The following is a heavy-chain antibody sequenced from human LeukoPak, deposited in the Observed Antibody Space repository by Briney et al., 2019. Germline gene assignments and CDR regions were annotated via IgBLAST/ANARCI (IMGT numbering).Heavy chain of an antibody. CDR2: ISSSGSTI. J-gene: IGHJ6*04. V-gene: IGHV3-48*03. D-gene: IGHD3-10*02. Sequence: GGALRLSCAASGFTFSSYEMNWVREAPGEGLEWVSYISSSGSTIYYADSVKGRFTISRDNAKNSLYLQMNSLRAEDTAVYYCAELGITMIGGVWGKGTTVTISS. CDR1: GFTFSSYE. CDR3: AELGITMIGGV.